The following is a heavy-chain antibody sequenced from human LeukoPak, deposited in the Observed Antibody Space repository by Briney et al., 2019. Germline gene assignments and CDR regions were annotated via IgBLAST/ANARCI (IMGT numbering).Heavy chain of an antibody. V-gene: IGHV3-23*01. D-gene: IGHD3-10*01. J-gene: IGHJ4*02. CDR3: ARPAGSGSSYLYYFDS. Sequence: GGSLRLSCAASGFTFSRNAMTWVRQAPGKGLEWVSLIFGGSGGTYYADSVKGRFTISRDNSANTVYLQMNSLRAEDTAVYYCARPAGSGSSYLYYFDSWGQGTLVTVSS. CDR2: IFGGSGGT. CDR1: GFTFSRNA.